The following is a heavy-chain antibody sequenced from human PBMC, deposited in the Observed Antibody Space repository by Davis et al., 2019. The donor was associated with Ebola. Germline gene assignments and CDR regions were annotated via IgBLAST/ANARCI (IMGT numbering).Heavy chain of an antibody. CDR3: ASDPHHHNSRRAFDI. CDR1: GFTFNNYW. V-gene: IGHV3-7*01. CDR2: INQRGSEI. Sequence: PGGSLRLSCTASGFTFNNYWMNWVRQAPGKGLEWVANINQRGSEINYLDSVKGRFTISRDDAKNSLYLQMNNLRVEDTAVYYCASDPHHHNSRRAFDIWGQGTTVIASS. D-gene: IGHD2/OR15-2a*01. J-gene: IGHJ3*02.